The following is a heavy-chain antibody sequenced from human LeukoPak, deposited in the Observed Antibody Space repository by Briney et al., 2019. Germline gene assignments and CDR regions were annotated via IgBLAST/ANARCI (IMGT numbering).Heavy chain of an antibody. CDR2: ISSSSSYI. D-gene: IGHD6-19*01. Sequence: PGGSLRLSCAASGFTFSSYSMNWVRQAPGKGLEWVSSISSSSSYIYYADSVKGRFTISRDNAKNSLYLQMNSLRAEDTAVYYCAKDIRSGWYSSFWYFDLWGRGTLVTVSS. CDR1: GFTFSSYS. CDR3: AKDIRSGWYSSFWYFDL. V-gene: IGHV3-21*01. J-gene: IGHJ2*01.